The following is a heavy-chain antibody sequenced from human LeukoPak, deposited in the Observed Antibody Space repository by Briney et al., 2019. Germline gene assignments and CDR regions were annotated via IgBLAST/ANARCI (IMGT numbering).Heavy chain of an antibody. D-gene: IGHD3-10*01. J-gene: IGHJ6*04. CDR1: GFTFSSYG. Sequence: PGGSLRLSCAASGFTFSSYGMHWVRQAPGKGLEWVANIKQDGSEKYYVDSVKGRFTISRDNAKNSLYLQMNSLRAEDTAVYYCARMYYYGSGSYYSVWGYYGMDVWGKGTTVTVSS. CDR3: ARMYYYGSGSYYSVWGYYGMDV. CDR2: IKQDGSEK. V-gene: IGHV3-7*03.